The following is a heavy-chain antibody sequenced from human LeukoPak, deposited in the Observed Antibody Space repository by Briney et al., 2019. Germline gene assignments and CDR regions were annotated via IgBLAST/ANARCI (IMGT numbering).Heavy chain of an antibody. CDR1: GFIFSAYG. D-gene: IGHD5-24*01. CDR2: IWYDGSNI. V-gene: IGHV3-33*01. Sequence: GGSLRLSCAASGFIFSAYGMHWVRQAPGKGLERVAVIWYDGSNIDYADSVKGRFTISRDNSKNTLYLQMNSLRAEDTAVYYCARDPRDGHNCFLEWWGQGTLVTVSS. J-gene: IGHJ4*02. CDR3: ARDPRDGHNCFLEW.